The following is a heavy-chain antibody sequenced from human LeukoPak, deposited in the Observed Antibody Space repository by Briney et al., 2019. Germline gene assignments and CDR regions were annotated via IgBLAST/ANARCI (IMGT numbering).Heavy chain of an antibody. Sequence: PSQTLSLTCTVSGGSISSSSYYWGWIRQPPGKGLEWIGSIYYSGSTYYNPSLKSRVTISVDTSKNQFSLKLSSVTAADTAVYYCARQNGQWLVKGFFDYWGQGTLVTVSS. CDR2: IYYSGST. CDR1: GGSISSSSYY. V-gene: IGHV4-39*01. J-gene: IGHJ4*02. CDR3: ARQNGQWLVKGFFDY. D-gene: IGHD6-19*01.